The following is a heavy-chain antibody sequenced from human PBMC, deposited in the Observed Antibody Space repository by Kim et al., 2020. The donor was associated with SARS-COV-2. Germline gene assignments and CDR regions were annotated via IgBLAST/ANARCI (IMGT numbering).Heavy chain of an antibody. Sequence: GGSLRLSCVASGFTFTNAWMNWVRQAPGKGLEWVGRVKTKTDGGTTDYAAPVKDRFTISRDDSKSTASLQMNSLKTEDTAVYYCAAYGGHDYWGQGTLVTVSS. CDR2: VKTKTDGGTT. D-gene: IGHD4-17*01. CDR3: AAYGGHDY. J-gene: IGHJ4*02. CDR1: GFTFTNAW. V-gene: IGHV3-15*01.